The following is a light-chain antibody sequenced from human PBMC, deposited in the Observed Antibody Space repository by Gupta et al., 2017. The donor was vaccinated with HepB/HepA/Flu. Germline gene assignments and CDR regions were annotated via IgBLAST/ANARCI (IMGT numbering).Light chain of an antibody. Sequence: DLVMTQSPDSLAVSLGERATINCKSSQSVLYSSNNKNYLAWYQQKPGQPPKVLIYWASTRESGVPDRFSGGGSGTDFTLTISSLQAEDVAVYYCQQYYSTPRSFGQGTKLEIK. CDR3: QQYYSTPRS. CDR2: WAS. CDR1: QSVLYSSNNKNY. J-gene: IGKJ2*04. V-gene: IGKV4-1*01.